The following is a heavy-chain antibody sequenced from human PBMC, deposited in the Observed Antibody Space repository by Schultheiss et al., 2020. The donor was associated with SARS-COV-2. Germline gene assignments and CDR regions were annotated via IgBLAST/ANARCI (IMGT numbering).Heavy chain of an antibody. V-gene: IGHV4-34*01. D-gene: IGHD6-25*01. CDR1: GGSFSGYY. CDR2: INHSGST. J-gene: IGHJ6*02. CDR3: ARGPSSGAIPYYYYYGMDV. Sequence: SETLSLTCAVYGGSFSGYYWSWIRQPPGKGLEWIGEINHSGSTNYNPSLKSRVTISVDTSKNQFSLKLSSVTAADTAVYYCARGPSSGAIPYYYYYGMDVWGQGTTVTVSS.